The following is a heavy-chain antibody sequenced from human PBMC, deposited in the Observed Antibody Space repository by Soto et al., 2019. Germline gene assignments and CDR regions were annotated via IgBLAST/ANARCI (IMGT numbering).Heavy chain of an antibody. D-gene: IGHD1-26*01. CDR1: GFTFTSYG. Sequence: ASVNVTSKASGFTFTSYGISWVRQAPGQGLEWMGWISAYNGNTKYAQKLQGRVTMTTDTSTSTAYMELRSLRSDDTAVYYCARDAAVGLFDYWGQGTLVTVSS. J-gene: IGHJ4*02. V-gene: IGHV1-18*01. CDR2: ISAYNGNT. CDR3: ARDAAVGLFDY.